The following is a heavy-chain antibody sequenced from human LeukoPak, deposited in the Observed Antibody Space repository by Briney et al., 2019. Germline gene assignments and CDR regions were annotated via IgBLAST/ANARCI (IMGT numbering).Heavy chain of an antibody. D-gene: IGHD6-13*01. J-gene: IGHJ4*02. CDR3: ARGRPRSGSWYRDQQKYFDY. Sequence: SETLSLTCTVSGYSISSGYYWGWIRQPPGKGPEWIGSIYHSGSTYYNPSLKSRVTISVDTSKNQFSLKLSSVTAADTAVYYCARGRPRSGSWYRDQQKYFDYWGQGTLVTVSS. CDR2: IYHSGST. V-gene: IGHV4-38-2*02. CDR1: GYSISSGYY.